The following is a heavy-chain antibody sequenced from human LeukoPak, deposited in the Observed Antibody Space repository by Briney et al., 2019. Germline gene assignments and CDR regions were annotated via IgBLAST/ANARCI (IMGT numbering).Heavy chain of an antibody. CDR2: INHSGST. V-gene: IGHV4-34*01. D-gene: IGHD1-26*01. J-gene: IGHJ5*02. CDR3: ARWDVPNWFDP. CDR1: GGSFSAYY. Sequence: SGTLSLTCAVYGGSFSAYYWSWIRQPPGKGLEWIGEINHSGSTNYNPSLKSRVTISVDTSKNQFSLKLSSVTAADTAVYYCARWDVPNWFDPWGQGTLVTVSS.